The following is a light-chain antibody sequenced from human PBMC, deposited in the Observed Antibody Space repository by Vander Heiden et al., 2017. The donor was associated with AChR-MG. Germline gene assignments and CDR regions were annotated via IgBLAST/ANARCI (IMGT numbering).Light chain of an antibody. CDR3: SSYAGSKNLV. CDR2: EVS. J-gene: IGLJ2*01. V-gene: IGLV2-8*01. Sequence: QSALTQPPSASGSPGQSVTISCTGTSYDVGGHNYVSWYQQHPGKAPKLMIYEVSKRPSGVPDRFYGSKSGNTASLTVSGLQAEDEADYYCSSYAGSKNLVFGGGTKLTVL. CDR1: SYDVGGHNY.